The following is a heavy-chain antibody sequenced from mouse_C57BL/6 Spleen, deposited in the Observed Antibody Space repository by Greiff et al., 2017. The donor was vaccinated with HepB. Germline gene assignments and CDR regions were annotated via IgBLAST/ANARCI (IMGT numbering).Heavy chain of an antibody. V-gene: IGHV5-16*01. J-gene: IGHJ4*01. CDR1: GFTFSDYY. D-gene: IGHD2-2*01. Sequence: EVKVVESEGGLVQPGSSMKLSCTASGFTFSDYYMAWVRQVPEKGLEWVANINYDGSSTYYLDSLKSRFIISRDNAKNILYLQMSSLKSEDTATYYCAMAGGYGDYAMDYWGQGTSVTVSS. CDR3: AMAGGYGDYAMDY. CDR2: INYDGSST.